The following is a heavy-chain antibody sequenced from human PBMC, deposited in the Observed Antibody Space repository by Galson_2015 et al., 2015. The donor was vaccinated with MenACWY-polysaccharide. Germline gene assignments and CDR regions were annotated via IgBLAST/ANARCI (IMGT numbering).Heavy chain of an antibody. V-gene: IGHV1-2*02. J-gene: IGHJ4*02. CDR2: INPNSGGT. D-gene: IGHD2-2*02. Sequence: SVKVSCKASGYTFTGYYMHWVRQAPGQGLEWMGWINPNSGGTNYAQKFQGRVTMTRDTSISTAYMELSRLRSDDTAVYYCARVRVVPDTSPFVYWRQGTLVALSS. CDR1: GYTFTGYY. CDR3: ARVRVVPDTSPFVY.